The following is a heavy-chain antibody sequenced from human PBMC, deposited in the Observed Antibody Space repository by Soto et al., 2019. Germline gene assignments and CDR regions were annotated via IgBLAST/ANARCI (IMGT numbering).Heavy chain of an antibody. CDR1: GYTFTSYG. V-gene: IGHV1-18*01. J-gene: IGHJ4*02. D-gene: IGHD3-10*01. CDR3: ARGRYGGY. Sequence: QVHLVQSGAEVKKPGASVKVSCKASGYTFTSYGITWVRQPPGQGLQWMGWISAHNGNTDYAQKLQGRVIVTRDTPTSTAYMELRSLRSDDTAVYYCARGRYGGYWGQGALVTVSP. CDR2: ISAHNGNT.